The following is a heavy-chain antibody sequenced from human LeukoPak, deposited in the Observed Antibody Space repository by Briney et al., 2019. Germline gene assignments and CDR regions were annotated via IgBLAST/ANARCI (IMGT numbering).Heavy chain of an antibody. CDR1: GFTFSSYW. V-gene: IGHV3-7*01. J-gene: IGHJ6*03. CDR2: IKQDGSEK. CDR3: ARSRQQDYYYYYMDV. Sequence: GGSLRLSCAASGFTFSSYWMHWVRQAPGKGLEGVANIKQDGSEKYYVDSVKGRFTISRDKAKNSLYLQMNSLRAEDTAVYYCARSRQQDYYYYYMDVWGKGTTVTISS. D-gene: IGHD6-13*01.